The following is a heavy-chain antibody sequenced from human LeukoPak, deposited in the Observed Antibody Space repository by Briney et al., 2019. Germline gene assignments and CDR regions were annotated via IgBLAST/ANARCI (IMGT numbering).Heavy chain of an antibody. D-gene: IGHD6-13*01. Sequence: PGGSLRLSCAASGFTFSDYGMHWVRQAPGKGLGWVSFIRSDGNSKYYTDSVMGRLTISRDNSKSTLYLQMSSLRAEDPAVYYCATGGIASSFAYWGQGTLVTVSS. J-gene: IGHJ4*02. CDR3: ATGGIASSFAY. CDR1: GFTFSDYG. V-gene: IGHV3-30*02. CDR2: IRSDGNSK.